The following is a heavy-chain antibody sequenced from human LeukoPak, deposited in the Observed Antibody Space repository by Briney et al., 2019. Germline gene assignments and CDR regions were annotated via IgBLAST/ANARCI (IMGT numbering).Heavy chain of an antibody. V-gene: IGHV3-33*01. CDR2: IWYDGSNK. CDR3: ARDAGDTAMVLDY. CDR1: GFTFSSYG. D-gene: IGHD5-18*01. Sequence: GGSLRLSCAASGFTFSSYGMHWVRQAPGKGLEWVAVIWYDGSNKYYADSVKGRFTISRDNAKNSLYLQMNSLRAEDTAVYYCARDAGDTAMVLDYWGQGTLVTVSS. J-gene: IGHJ4*02.